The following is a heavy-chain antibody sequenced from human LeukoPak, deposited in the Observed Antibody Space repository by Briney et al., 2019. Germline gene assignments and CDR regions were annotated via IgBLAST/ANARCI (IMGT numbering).Heavy chain of an antibody. V-gene: IGHV4-34*01. CDR1: GGSFSGYY. J-gene: IGHJ5*02. CDR2: INHSGST. Sequence: SETLSLTCAVYGGSFSGYYWSWIRQPPGKGLEWIGEINHSGSTNYNPSLESRVTISVDTSKNQFSLKLSSVTAADTAVYYCARGPHYGSGSPKYNWFDPWGQGTLVTVSS. CDR3: ARGPHYGSGSPKYNWFDP. D-gene: IGHD3-10*01.